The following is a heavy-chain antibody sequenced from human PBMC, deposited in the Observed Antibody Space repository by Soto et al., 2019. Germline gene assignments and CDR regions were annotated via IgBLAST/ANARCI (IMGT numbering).Heavy chain of an antibody. CDR3: ARVSLRFLEWLTDPYYYYGMDV. J-gene: IGHJ6*02. V-gene: IGHV1-46*01. D-gene: IGHD3-3*01. CDR1: GYTFTSYY. Sequence: GASVKVSCKASGYTFTSYYIHWVRQAPVQGLEWMGIINPSGGSTSYAQKFQGRVTMTRDTSTSTVYMEMSSLRSEDTAGYYCARVSLRFLEWLTDPYYYYGMDVWGQGTTVNVSS. CDR2: INPSGGST.